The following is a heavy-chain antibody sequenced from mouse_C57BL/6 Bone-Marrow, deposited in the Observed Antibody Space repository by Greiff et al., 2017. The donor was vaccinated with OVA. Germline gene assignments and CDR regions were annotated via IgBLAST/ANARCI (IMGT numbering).Heavy chain of an antibody. CDR2: IHPNSGST. CDR1: GYTFTSYW. J-gene: IGHJ2*01. Sequence: QVQLQQPGAELVKPGASVKLSCKASGYTFTSYWMHWVKQRPGQGLEWIGMIHPNSGSTNYNETFKSKATLTVDKSSSTAYMQLSRLTSEDSAVYYCASYYYGSSGYFDYWGQGTTLTVSS. D-gene: IGHD1-1*01. CDR3: ASYYYGSSGYFDY. V-gene: IGHV1-64*01.